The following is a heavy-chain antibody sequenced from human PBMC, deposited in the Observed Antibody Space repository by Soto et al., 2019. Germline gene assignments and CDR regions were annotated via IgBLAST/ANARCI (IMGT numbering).Heavy chain of an antibody. D-gene: IGHD2-2*01. Sequence: QVQLVESGGGVVQPGRSLRLSCAASGFTFSTYAMHWVRQAPGKGLEWVAVISYDGSNKNYADSVKGRFTISRDNSKNTLYLQMNSLRAEDTAVYYCARRYKDGRRDCISTSCLFDPWGQGTLVTVSS. CDR2: ISYDGSNK. CDR1: GFTFSTYA. CDR3: ARRYKDGRRDCISTSCLFDP. J-gene: IGHJ5*02. V-gene: IGHV3-30*04.